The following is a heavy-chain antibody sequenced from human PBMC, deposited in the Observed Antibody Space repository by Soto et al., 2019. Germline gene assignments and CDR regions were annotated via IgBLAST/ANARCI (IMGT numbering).Heavy chain of an antibody. CDR3: ARHTPAISISDH. CDR2: IYYSGST. CDR1: GGSISSSSYY. J-gene: IGHJ4*02. D-gene: IGHD2-15*01. Sequence: PSETLSLTCTGSGGSISSSSYYWGWIRQPPGKGLEWIGSIYYSGSTYYNPSLKSRVTISVDTSKNQFSLNLSSVTAADTAVYYCARHTPAISISDHWGQGTLVTVSS. V-gene: IGHV4-39*01.